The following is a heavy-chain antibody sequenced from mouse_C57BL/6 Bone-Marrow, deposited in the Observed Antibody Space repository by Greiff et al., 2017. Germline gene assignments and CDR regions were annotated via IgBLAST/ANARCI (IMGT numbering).Heavy chain of an antibody. CDR1: GYTFTSYW. Sequence: VQLQPPGTELVKPGASVKLSCKASGYTFTSYWMHWVKQRPGQGLEWIGNINPSNGGTNYNEKFKSKATLTVDKSSSTAYMQLSSLTSEDSAVYYCARGEGYGSRAWVAYWGQGTLVTVSA. D-gene: IGHD1-1*01. CDR2: INPSNGGT. V-gene: IGHV1-53*01. CDR3: ARGEGYGSRAWVAY. J-gene: IGHJ3*01.